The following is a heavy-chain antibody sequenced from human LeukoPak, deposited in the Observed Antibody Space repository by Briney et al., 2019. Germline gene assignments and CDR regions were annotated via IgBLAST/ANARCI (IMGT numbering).Heavy chain of an antibody. CDR1: GFTFSGYY. D-gene: IGHD2-2*01. CDR2: ISSSGSTI. J-gene: IGHJ6*02. V-gene: IGHV3-11*04. Sequence: PGGSLRLSCAASGFTFSGYYMSWIRQAPGKGLEWVSYISSSGSTIYYADSVKGRFTISSDNAKNSLYLQMNSLRAEDTAVYYCARDGGDCSSTSCYRYYYGMDVWGQGTTVTVSS. CDR3: ARDGGDCSSTSCYRYYYGMDV.